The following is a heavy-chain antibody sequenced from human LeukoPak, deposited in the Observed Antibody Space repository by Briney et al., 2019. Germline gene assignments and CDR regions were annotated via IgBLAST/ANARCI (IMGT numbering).Heavy chain of an antibody. CDR1: GYTFTSYY. CDR2: INPSGGST. V-gene: IGHV1-46*01. J-gene: IGHJ6*02. D-gene: IGHD2-2*01. Sequence: ASVKVSCKASGYTFTSYYMHWVRQAPGQGPEWMGIINPSGGSTSYAQKFQGRVTMTRDTSTSTVYMELSSLRSEDTAVYYCARDYNPYCSSTSCYAGDYYYYGMDVWGQGTTVTVSS. CDR3: ARDYNPYCSSTSCYAGDYYYYGMDV.